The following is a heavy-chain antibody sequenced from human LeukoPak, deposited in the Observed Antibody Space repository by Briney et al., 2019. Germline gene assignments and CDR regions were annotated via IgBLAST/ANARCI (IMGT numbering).Heavy chain of an antibody. D-gene: IGHD3-10*01. CDR1: GGSVSSGSYY. Sequence: PSETLSLTCTVSGGSVSSGSYYWSWIRRPPGKGLEWIGYIYYSGSTNYNPSLESRVTISVDTSKNQFSLKLSSVTAADTAVYYCARMYYYGSGSYYTLIDYWGQGTLVTVSS. CDR3: ARMYYYGSGSYYTLIDY. V-gene: IGHV4-61*01. J-gene: IGHJ4*02. CDR2: IYYSGST.